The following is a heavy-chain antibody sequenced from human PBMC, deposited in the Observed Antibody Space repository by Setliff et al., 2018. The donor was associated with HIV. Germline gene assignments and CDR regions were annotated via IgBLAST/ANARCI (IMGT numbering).Heavy chain of an antibody. CDR2: IYYSDSGTT. J-gene: IGHJ6*02. Sequence: PSETLSLTCTVSGGSISSYYWSWIRQPPGKGLEWIGYIYYSDSGTTNYNPSLKSRVTISVDTSKIQFSLNLNSVTAADTAVYYCARAKLGWRPYAMDVWGQGTAVTVSS. CDR1: GGSISSYY. D-gene: IGHD6-13*01. V-gene: IGHV4-59*12. CDR3: ARAKLGWRPYAMDV.